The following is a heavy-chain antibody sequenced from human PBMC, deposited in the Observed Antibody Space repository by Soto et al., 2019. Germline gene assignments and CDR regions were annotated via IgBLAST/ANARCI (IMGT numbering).Heavy chain of an antibody. J-gene: IGHJ5*02. CDR1: GGSFSGYY. CDR3: ARGNQYYYGSGSYYNNWFDP. Sequence: PSETLSLTCAVYGGSFSGYYWSWIRQPPGKGLEWIGEINHSGSTNYNPSLKSRVTILVDTSKNQFSLKLSSVTAADTAVYYCARGNQYYYGSGSYYNNWFDPWGQGTLVTVSS. V-gene: IGHV4-34*01. CDR2: INHSGST. D-gene: IGHD3-10*01.